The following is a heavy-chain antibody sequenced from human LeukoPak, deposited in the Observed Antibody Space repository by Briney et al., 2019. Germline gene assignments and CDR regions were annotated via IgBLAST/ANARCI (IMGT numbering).Heavy chain of an antibody. J-gene: IGHJ6*02. D-gene: IGHD2/OR15-2a*01. Sequence: ASVKVSCKASGYTFTSYGISWVRQAPGQGLEWMGWIGAYNGNTNYAQKLQGRVTMTTDTSTSTAYMELRSLRSDDTAVYYCARATSLSEYYYGMDVWGQGTTVTVSS. CDR2: IGAYNGNT. CDR1: GYTFTSYG. CDR3: ARATSLSEYYYGMDV. V-gene: IGHV1-18*01.